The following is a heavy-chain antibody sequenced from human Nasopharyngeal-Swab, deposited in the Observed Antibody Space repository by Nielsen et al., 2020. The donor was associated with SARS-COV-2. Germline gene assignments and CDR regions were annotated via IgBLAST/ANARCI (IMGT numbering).Heavy chain of an antibody. CDR3: VRGPLRTSKAFFDY. V-gene: IGHV3-30-3*01. Sequence: GGSLRLSCEASGFSFSAFTMHWIRQIPGKGLEWVAFISHDGFDKDYATSVRGRFTIPRDNHRNTVYLQLDSLRSDDTAVYYCVRGPLRTSKAFFDYWGQGTLVTVSS. CDR1: GFSFSAFT. CDR2: ISHDGFDK. J-gene: IGHJ4*02. D-gene: IGHD3-16*01.